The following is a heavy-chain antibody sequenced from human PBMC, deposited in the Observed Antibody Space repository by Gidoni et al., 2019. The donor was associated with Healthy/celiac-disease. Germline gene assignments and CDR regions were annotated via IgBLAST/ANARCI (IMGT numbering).Heavy chain of an antibody. CDR3: ARAMIVVGYYFDY. CDR2: INPSGGST. V-gene: IGHV1-46*01. CDR1: GYTFTSYY. J-gene: IGHJ4*02. D-gene: IGHD3-22*01. Sequence: QVQLVQSGAEVKKPGASVQVSCTASGYTFTSYYMHWVRQAPGQGLEWMGIINPSGGSTSYAQKCQGRVTMTRDTSTNTVYMELSSLRSEDTAVYYCARAMIVVGYYFDYWGQGTLVTVSS.